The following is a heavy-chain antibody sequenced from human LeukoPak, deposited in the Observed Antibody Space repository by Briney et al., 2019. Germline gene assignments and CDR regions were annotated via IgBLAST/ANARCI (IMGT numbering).Heavy chain of an antibody. CDR2: ISAYNGNT. D-gene: IGHD3-22*01. Sequence: ASVKVSCKASGYTFTSYGISWVRQAPGQGLEWMGWISAYNGNTNYAQKLQGRVTMTTDTSTSTAYMELRSLRSDDTAVYYCAREGYYYDSSGYVNHAFDIWGQGTMVTVSS. V-gene: IGHV1-18*01. J-gene: IGHJ3*02. CDR1: GYTFTSYG. CDR3: AREGYYYDSSGYVNHAFDI.